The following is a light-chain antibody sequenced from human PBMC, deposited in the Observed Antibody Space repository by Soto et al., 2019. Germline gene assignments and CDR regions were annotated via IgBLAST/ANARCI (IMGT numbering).Light chain of an antibody. Sequence: DIQMTQSPSTLSASVGDRVTITCRASQSVSSWLAWYQQKPGKAPKLLIYDVSNLESGVPSRFSGSGSGTEVTRTSGGLEAEEVAAYYCQRYERWWGTFGQGTKVEIK. CDR2: DVS. V-gene: IGKV1-5*01. CDR3: QRYERWWGT. CDR1: QSVSSW. J-gene: IGKJ1*01.